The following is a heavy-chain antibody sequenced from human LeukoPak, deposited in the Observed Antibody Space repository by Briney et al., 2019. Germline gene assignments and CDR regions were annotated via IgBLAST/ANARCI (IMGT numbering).Heavy chain of an antibody. CDR3: ARDSGSRPGPYYYYYYYMDV. V-gene: IGHV1-69*05. J-gene: IGHJ6*03. CDR2: IIPIFGTA. Sequence: SVKVSCKASGGTFSSYAISWVRQAPGQGLEWMGGIIPIFGTANYAQKFQGRVTMTRDTSTSTVYMELSSLRSEDTAVYYCARDSGSRPGPYYYYYYYMDVWGKGTTVTISS. CDR1: GGTFSSYA. D-gene: IGHD1-26*01.